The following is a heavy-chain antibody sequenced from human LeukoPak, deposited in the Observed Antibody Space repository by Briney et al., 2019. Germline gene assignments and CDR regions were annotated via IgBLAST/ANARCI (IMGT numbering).Heavy chain of an antibody. CDR1: GFTFSSYA. D-gene: IGHD6-6*01. Sequence: GGSLRLSCAASGFTFSSYAMSWVRQAPGKGLEWVSAISGSGGSTYYADSVKGRFTISRDNSKNTLYLQMSSLRAEDTAVYYCAKDSPFEYSSTLFDYWGQGTLVTVSS. CDR3: AKDSPFEYSSTLFDY. J-gene: IGHJ4*02. CDR2: ISGSGGST. V-gene: IGHV3-23*01.